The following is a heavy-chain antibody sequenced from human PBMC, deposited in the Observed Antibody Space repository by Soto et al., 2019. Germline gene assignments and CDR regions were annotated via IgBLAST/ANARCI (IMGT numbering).Heavy chain of an antibody. V-gene: IGHV2-26*01. D-gene: IGHD2-2*01. J-gene: IGHJ4*02. CDR1: GFSLSNARMG. CDR2: IFSNDEK. CDR3: EPCYCGSSSCLDY. Sequence: SGPTLVNPTETLTLTCTVSGFSLSNARMGVSWIRQPPGKALEWLAHIFSNDEKSYSTSLKSRLTISKDTSKSQVVLTMTNMDPVATANYYCEPCYCGSSSCLDYWGQGTLVTVSS.